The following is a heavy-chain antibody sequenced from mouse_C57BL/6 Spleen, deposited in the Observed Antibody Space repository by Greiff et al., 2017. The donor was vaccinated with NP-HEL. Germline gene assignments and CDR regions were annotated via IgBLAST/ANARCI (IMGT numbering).Heavy chain of an antibody. J-gene: IGHJ1*03. Sequence: QVQLQQSGAELVRPGASVTLSCKASGYTFTDYEMHWVKQTPVHGLEWIGAIDPETGGTAYNQKFKGKAILTADKSSSTAYMELRSLPSEDSAVYYCTRSGYYGTTRYFDVWGTGTTVTVSS. V-gene: IGHV1-15*01. CDR1: GYTFTDYE. CDR2: IDPETGGT. D-gene: IGHD1-1*01. CDR3: TRSGYYGTTRYFDV.